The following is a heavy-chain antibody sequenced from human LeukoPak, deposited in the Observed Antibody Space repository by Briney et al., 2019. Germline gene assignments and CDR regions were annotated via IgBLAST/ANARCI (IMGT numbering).Heavy chain of an antibody. J-gene: IGHJ4*02. CDR2: ISTSSSYI. CDR1: GFSLSSHS. V-gene: IGHV3-21*01. CDR3: VYSSGWWYFDY. D-gene: IGHD6-19*01. Sequence: GGSLRLSCAASGFSLSSHSMNWVRQAPGKGLEWVSSISTSSSYIYYADSVKGRFTISRDNAKNSLYLQMNSLRAEDTAVYYCVYSSGWWYFDYWGQGTLVTVSS.